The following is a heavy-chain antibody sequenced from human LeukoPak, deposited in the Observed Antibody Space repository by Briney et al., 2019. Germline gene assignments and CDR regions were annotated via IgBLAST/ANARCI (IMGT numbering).Heavy chain of an antibody. CDR1: GGSISSYY. V-gene: IGHV4-59*12. D-gene: IGHD6-19*01. CDR2: IYYSGST. Sequence: SETLSLTCTVSGGSISSYYWSWFRQPPGKGLEWIGYIYYSGSTNYNPSLKSRVTISVDTSKNQFSLRLSSVTAADTAVYYCARVRAVAGTHYYFDYWGHGTLVTVSS. J-gene: IGHJ4*01. CDR3: ARVRAVAGTHYYFDY.